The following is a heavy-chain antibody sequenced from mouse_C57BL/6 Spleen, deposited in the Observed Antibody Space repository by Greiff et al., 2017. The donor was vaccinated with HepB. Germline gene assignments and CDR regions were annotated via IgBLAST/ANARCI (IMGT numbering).Heavy chain of an antibody. Sequence: QVQLQQPGTELVKPGASVKLSCKASGYTFTSYWMHWVKQRPGQGLEWIGNINPSNGGTNYNEKFKSKATLTVDKSSSTAYMQLSSLTSEDSAVYYCARGGITTVVATDDYYAMDYWGQGTSVTVSS. J-gene: IGHJ4*01. CDR2: INPSNGGT. CDR3: ARGGITTVVATDDYYAMDY. D-gene: IGHD1-1*01. V-gene: IGHV1-53*01. CDR1: GYTFTSYW.